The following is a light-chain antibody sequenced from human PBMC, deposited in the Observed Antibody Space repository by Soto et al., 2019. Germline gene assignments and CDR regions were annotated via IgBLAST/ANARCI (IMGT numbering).Light chain of an antibody. CDR3: SSYAGSSTFV. Sequence: QSALTQPASVSGSPGQSITISCTGTSSDVGGYNYVSWYQHHPGKAPKLMIYEVSNRPSGVSNRFSGSKSGNTASLTISGLQAEDEADYYCSSYAGSSTFVFGTGNKLTVL. J-gene: IGLJ1*01. V-gene: IGLV2-14*01. CDR1: SSDVGGYNY. CDR2: EVS.